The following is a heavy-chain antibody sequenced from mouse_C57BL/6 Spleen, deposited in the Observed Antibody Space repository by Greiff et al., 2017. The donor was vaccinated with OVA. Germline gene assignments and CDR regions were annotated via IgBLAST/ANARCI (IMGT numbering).Heavy chain of an antibody. D-gene: IGHD2-5*01. Sequence: DVQLQESGPGLVKPSQSLSLTCSVTGYSITSGYYWNWIRQFPGNKLEWMGYISYDGSNNYNPSLKNRISITRDTSKNQFFLKLKSVTTEDTATYYCARVPYSNHAMDYWGQGTSVTVSS. V-gene: IGHV3-6*01. CDR3: ARVPYSNHAMDY. CDR1: GYSITSGYY. CDR2: ISYDGSN. J-gene: IGHJ4*01.